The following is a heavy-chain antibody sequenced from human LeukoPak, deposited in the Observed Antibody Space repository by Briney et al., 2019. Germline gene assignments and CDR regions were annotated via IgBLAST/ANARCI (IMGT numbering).Heavy chain of an antibody. J-gene: IGHJ2*01. CDR2: INPSGGST. V-gene: IGHV1-46*01. Sequence: ASVKVSCKASGYTFISYYMHWVRQAPGQGLEWMGIINPSGGSTSYAQKFQGRVTMTRDTSTSTVYMELSSLRSEDTAVYYCARDRGEIEMATINWYFDLWGRGTLVTVSS. D-gene: IGHD5-24*01. CDR3: ARDRGEIEMATINWYFDL. CDR1: GYTFISYY.